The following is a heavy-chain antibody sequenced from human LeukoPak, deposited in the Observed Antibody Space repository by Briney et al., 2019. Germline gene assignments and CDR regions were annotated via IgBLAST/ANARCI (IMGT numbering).Heavy chain of an antibody. V-gene: IGHV3-23*01. J-gene: IGHJ3*02. CDR2: ISGSGDST. D-gene: IGHD3-22*01. CDR1: GFTFSSYG. CDR3: ARGDSSGYIAFDI. Sequence: GGSLRLSCVASGFTFSSYGMSWVRQAPGKGLEWVSLISGSGDSTYYADSVKGRFTISRDNSKNTLYLQMNSLRAEDTAVYYCARGDSSGYIAFDIWGQGTMVTVSS.